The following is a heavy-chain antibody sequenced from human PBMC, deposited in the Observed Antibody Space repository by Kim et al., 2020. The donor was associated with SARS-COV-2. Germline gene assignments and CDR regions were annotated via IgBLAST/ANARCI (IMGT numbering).Heavy chain of an antibody. CDR2: IKSKTDGGTA. V-gene: IGHV3-15*01. CDR1: GFTFTNAW. J-gene: IGHJ4*02. Sequence: GGSLRLSCAASGFTFTNAWMSWVRQAPGKGLEWVGRIKSKTDGGTADYAAPVKGRFTISRDDSKNTLYLQMNSLKTEDTAVYYCTTEGDARDGYRKEFYYWGQGTLVTVSS. CDR3: TTEGDARDGYRKEFYY. D-gene: IGHD2-21*01.